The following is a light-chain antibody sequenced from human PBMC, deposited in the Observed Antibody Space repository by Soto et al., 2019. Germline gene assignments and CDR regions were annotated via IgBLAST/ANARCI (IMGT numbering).Light chain of an antibody. J-gene: IGLJ3*02. CDR3: ATWDDSLSGPV. Sequence: QSVLPQPPSASGAPGQRVTISCSGSTSNIGSNYVQWYQQLPGTAPKLLIHRNNQRPSGVPDRFSGSRSGTSASLAISGLRSEDEAEYFCATWDDSLSGPVFGGGTKLTVL. CDR2: RNN. V-gene: IGLV1-47*01. CDR1: TSNIGSNY.